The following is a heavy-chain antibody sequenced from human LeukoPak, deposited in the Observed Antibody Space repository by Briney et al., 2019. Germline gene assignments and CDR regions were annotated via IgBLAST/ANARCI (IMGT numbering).Heavy chain of an antibody. V-gene: IGHV4-30-4*01. CDR2: IYYSGST. Sequence: SETLSLTCTVSGGSISSGDYYWSWIRQPPGKGLEWIGYIYYSGSTYYNPSLKRRVTISVDTSKNQFSLKLSSVTAADTAVYYCARVRGALYRGYFQHWGQGTLVTVSS. CDR3: ARVRGALYRGYFQH. CDR1: GGSISSGDYY. J-gene: IGHJ1*01. D-gene: IGHD3-16*01.